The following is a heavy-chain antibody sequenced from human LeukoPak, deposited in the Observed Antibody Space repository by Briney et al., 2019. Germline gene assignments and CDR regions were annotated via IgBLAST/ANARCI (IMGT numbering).Heavy chain of an antibody. D-gene: IGHD5-18*01. CDR2: IYYSGST. V-gene: IGHV4-59*01. Sequence: SETLSLTCSVSGDSITGYSWSWIRQTPGKGLEWIGYIYYSGSTNYNPSLKSRVAISVDTSKNQFSLKLSSVTAADTAVYYCARIQLWPADFDYWGQGTLVTVSS. CDR3: ARIQLWPADFDY. CDR1: GDSITGYS. J-gene: IGHJ4*02.